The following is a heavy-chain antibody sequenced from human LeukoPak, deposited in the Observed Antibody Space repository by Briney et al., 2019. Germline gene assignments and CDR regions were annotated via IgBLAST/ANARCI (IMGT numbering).Heavy chain of an antibody. CDR2: INPNSDGT. D-gene: IGHD3-22*01. J-gene: IGHJ4*02. Sequence: ASVKVSCKASGYTFTGYYIHWVRQAPGQGLEWMGRINPNSDGTDYAQRFQGRVTLTGDTSISTAYMDLSRLTSDDTAVYFCARVELTTGPRYFDPWGQGTLVTVSS. V-gene: IGHV1-2*06. CDR3: ARVELTTGPRYFDP. CDR1: GYTFTGYY.